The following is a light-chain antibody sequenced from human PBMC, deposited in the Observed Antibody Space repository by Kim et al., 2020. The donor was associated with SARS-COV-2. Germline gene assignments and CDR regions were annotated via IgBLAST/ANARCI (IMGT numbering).Light chain of an antibody. Sequence: GQMVTISCSGSSSNIGSNHVYWYQQLPGMAPKLLIYGNNQRPSGVPDRFSGSKSGTSASLATSGLRSEDEADYYCAAWDDNLSVPVFGGGTQLTVL. CDR1: SSNIGSNH. V-gene: IGLV1-47*01. CDR3: AAWDDNLSVPV. J-gene: IGLJ2*01. CDR2: GNN.